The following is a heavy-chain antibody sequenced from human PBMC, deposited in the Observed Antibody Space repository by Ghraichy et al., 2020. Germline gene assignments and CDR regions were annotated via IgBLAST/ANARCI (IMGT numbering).Heavy chain of an antibody. D-gene: IGHD1-26*01. Sequence: GGSLRLSCAASGFTFDDYAMHWVRQAPGKGLEWVSGISWNSGSIGYADSVKGRFTISRDNAKNSLYMQINSLRAEDMALYYCAKLSSWRGSYYGGGFDYWGQGTLVTVSS. CDR3: AKLSSWRGSYYGGGFDY. CDR2: ISWNSGSI. V-gene: IGHV3-9*03. CDR1: GFTFDDYA. J-gene: IGHJ4*02.